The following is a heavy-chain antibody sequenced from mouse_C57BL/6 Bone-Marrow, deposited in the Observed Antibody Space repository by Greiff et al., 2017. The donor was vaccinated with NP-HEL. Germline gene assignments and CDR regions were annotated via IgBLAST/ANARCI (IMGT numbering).Heavy chain of an antibody. CDR1: GFTFSSYA. V-gene: IGHV5-4*03. CDR2: ISDGGSYT. Sequence: EVHLVESGGGLVKPGGSLKLSCAASGFTFSSYAMSWVRQTPEKRLEWVATISDGGSYTYYPDNVKGRFTISRDNAKNNLYLQMSHLKSEDTAMYYCARRPLRSFAYWGQGTLVSVSA. J-gene: IGHJ3*01. CDR3: ARRPLRSFAY.